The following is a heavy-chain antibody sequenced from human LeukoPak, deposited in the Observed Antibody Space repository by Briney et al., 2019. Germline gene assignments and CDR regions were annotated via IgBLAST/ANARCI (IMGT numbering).Heavy chain of an antibody. J-gene: IGHJ4*02. CDR2: ITGRSSYT. CDR3: ARGNPFDY. V-gene: IGHV3-21*01. Sequence: GGSLRLSCAASGFTFSSYSLNWVRRAPGKGLEWVSSITGRSSYTYYADSVKGRFTISRDNAKNSLYLQMNSLRAEDTAVYYCARGNPFDYWGQGTLVTVSS. CDR1: GFTFSSYS.